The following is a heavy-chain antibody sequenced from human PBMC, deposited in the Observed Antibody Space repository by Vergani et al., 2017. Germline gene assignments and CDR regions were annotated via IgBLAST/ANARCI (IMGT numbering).Heavy chain of an antibody. Sequence: QVQLQESGPGLVKPSETLSLTCSVSGGSINNYFWTWIRQSAGKGLEWIGRIYANGNTNYNPSLESRVTMSVDTSKNQFSLKLTSVTAADTAVYFCAREKGDLRGDALDIWGQGTMVSVSS. V-gene: IGHV4-4*07. CDR1: GGSINNYF. J-gene: IGHJ3*02. CDR3: AREKGDLRGDALDI. CDR2: IYANGNT. D-gene: IGHD3-16*01.